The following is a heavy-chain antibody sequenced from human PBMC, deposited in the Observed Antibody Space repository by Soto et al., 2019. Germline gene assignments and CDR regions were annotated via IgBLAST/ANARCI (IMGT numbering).Heavy chain of an antibody. V-gene: IGHV3-30*18. CDR2: MSYDGSSK. D-gene: IGHD6-19*01. CDR3: AKDRNQWLVRYFFDY. CDR1: GFTFSSYG. Sequence: QVQLVESGGGVVQPGRSLRLSCAASGFTFSSYGMHWVRQAPGKGLEWVVVMSYDGSSKYYADSVKGRFIISRDNSKNMLYLQMNSLRGEDSAVYYCAKDRNQWLVRYFFDYWGQGTLVTVSS. J-gene: IGHJ4*02.